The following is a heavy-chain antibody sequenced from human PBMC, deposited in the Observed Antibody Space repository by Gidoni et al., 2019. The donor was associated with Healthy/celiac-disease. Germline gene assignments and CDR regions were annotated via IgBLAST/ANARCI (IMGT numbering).Heavy chain of an antibody. CDR1: GSSISRYY. CDR3: ARVQYSDGYKRWAYFDY. Sequence: PGLVKPSDTLSLTCTVSGSSISRYYWSWIRQPPATALQWIGYIDYSGSTNYNPSLKSRVTIAVDTSKNQFSLKRSSGTAADTAVYYCARVQYSDGYKRWAYFDYWGQGTLVTVSS. V-gene: IGHV4-59*01. D-gene: IGHD5-18*01. J-gene: IGHJ4*02. CDR2: IDYSGST.